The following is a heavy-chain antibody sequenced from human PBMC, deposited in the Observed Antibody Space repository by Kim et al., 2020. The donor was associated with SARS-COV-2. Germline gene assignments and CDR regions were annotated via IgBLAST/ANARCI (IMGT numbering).Heavy chain of an antibody. D-gene: IGHD6-19*01. CDR3: ARRSLESRYSSCWYVVYYYGMDV. CDR1: GYSFTSYW. V-gene: IGHV5-51*01. Sequence: GESLKISCKGSGYSFTSYWIGWVRQMPGKGLEWMGIIYPGDSDTRYSPSFQGQVTISADKSISTAYLQWSSLKASDTAMYYCARRSLESRYSSCWYVVYYYGMDVWGQGTTVTVSS. J-gene: IGHJ6*02. CDR2: IYPGDSDT.